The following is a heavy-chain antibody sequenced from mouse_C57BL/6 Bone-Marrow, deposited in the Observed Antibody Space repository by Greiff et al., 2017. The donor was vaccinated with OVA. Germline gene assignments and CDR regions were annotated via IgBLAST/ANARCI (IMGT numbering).Heavy chain of an antibody. CDR1: GYTFTSYW. CDR2: IDPSDSET. CDR3: ASLDGYYGFAY. Sequence: QVQLQQPGAELVRPGSSVKLSCKASGYTFTSYWMHWVKQRPIQGLEWIGNIDPSDSETHYNQKFKDKATLTVDKSSSTAYMQLSSLTSEDSAVYYCASLDGYYGFAYWGQGTLVTVSA. V-gene: IGHV1-52*01. J-gene: IGHJ3*01. D-gene: IGHD2-3*01.